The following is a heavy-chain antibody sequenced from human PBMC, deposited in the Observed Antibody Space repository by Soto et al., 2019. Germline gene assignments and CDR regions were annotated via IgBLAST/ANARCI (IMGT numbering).Heavy chain of an antibody. Sequence: PGGSLRLSCAASGFTFSSYGMHWVRQAPGKGPEWLAVIWYDGSNKYYADSVKGRFTISRDNAKNSLYLQMNSLRAEDTAVYYCARVPSPYSSSWYPDYWGQGTLVTVSS. CDR1: GFTFSSYG. CDR3: ARVPSPYSSSWYPDY. V-gene: IGHV3-33*01. J-gene: IGHJ4*02. D-gene: IGHD6-13*01. CDR2: IWYDGSNK.